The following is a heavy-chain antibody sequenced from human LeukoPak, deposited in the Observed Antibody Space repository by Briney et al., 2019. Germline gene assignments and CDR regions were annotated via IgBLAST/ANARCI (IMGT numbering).Heavy chain of an antibody. CDR1: GFSFSSYA. J-gene: IGHJ6*03. CDR2: ISYSGGST. CDR3: GKDESPGHGSYGIYYYYMDV. V-gene: IGHV3-23*01. D-gene: IGHD3-10*01. Sequence: GGSLRLSCATSGFSFSSYAVTWVRQAPGKGLDWVSSISYSGGSTHYADSVMGRFTISRDNSKNTLYLQMNSLRPEDTALYYCGKDESPGHGSYGIYYYYMDVWGNGTTVTVSS.